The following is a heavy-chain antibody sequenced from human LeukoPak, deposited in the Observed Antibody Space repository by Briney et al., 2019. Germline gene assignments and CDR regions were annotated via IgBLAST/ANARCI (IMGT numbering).Heavy chain of an antibody. J-gene: IGHJ1*01. V-gene: IGHV3-9*01. CDR2: ITWNSRVK. CDR1: GFTFDNFA. Sequence: PGGSLRLSCAASGFTFDNFAMHWVRQAPGKGLEWVSGITWNSRVKTYTPSVKGRFTISRDNAKNSLYLQMNSLRAEDTAVYYCARDRTTGLSKYFQHWGQGTLVTVSS. D-gene: IGHD1-14*01. CDR3: ARDRTTGLSKYFQH.